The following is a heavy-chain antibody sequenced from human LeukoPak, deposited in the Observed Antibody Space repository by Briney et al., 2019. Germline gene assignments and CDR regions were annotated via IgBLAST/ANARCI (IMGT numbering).Heavy chain of an antibody. V-gene: IGHV1-2*02. J-gene: IGHJ4*02. CDR2: INPNSGVT. D-gene: IGHD5-18*01. CDR1: GYTVTGHY. CDR3: AKDAYSGFSSSYNMDS. Sequence: ASVKVSCKASGYTVTGHYLHWVRQAPGQGLEWMGWINPNSGVTNYAQKFQGRVTMTRDTSVNTAYMELHSLTSDDTAMYYCAKDAYSGFSSSYNMDSWGQGTLVTVSS.